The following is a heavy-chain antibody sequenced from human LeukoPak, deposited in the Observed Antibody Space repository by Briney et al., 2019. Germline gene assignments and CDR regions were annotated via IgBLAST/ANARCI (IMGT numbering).Heavy chain of an antibody. Sequence: SETLSLTCTVSGGSISSYYGSWVRQPAGKGREWMGRIYTSGSTNYNPSLKSRVTMSVDMSKNQLSLKLSSLTAADTAVYYCARANGYCSGGSCYSYWFDPWGQGTLVTVSS. CDR2: IYTSGST. CDR3: ARANGYCSGGSCYSYWFDP. V-gene: IGHV4-4*07. J-gene: IGHJ5*02. CDR1: GGSISSYY. D-gene: IGHD2-15*01.